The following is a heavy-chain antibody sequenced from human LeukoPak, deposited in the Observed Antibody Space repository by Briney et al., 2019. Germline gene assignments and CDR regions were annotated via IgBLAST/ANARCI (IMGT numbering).Heavy chain of an antibody. CDR2: ISWNSGSI. V-gene: IGHV3-9*01. CDR3: AKRDDYGAQGLAFDI. Sequence: GGSLRLSCAASGFTFDDYAMHWVRQAPGKGLEWVSGISWNSGSIGYADSVKGRFTISRDNAKNSLYLQMNSLRAEDTALYYCAKRDDYGAQGLAFDIWGQGTMVTVSS. J-gene: IGHJ3*02. CDR1: GFTFDDYA. D-gene: IGHD4-17*01.